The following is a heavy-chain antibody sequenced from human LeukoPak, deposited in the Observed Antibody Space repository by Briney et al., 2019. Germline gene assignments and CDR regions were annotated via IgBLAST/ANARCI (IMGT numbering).Heavy chain of an antibody. Sequence: QPGGSLRLSCAASGFTFSAYGMPWVRQAPGKGLEWVAVISYDGSNKYYADSVKGRFTISRDNSKNTLYLQMNSLRAEDTAVYYCARDRAGDYWGQGTLVTVSS. D-gene: IGHD6-13*01. CDR1: GFTFSAYG. V-gene: IGHV3-30*19. CDR2: ISYDGSNK. J-gene: IGHJ4*02. CDR3: ARDRAGDY.